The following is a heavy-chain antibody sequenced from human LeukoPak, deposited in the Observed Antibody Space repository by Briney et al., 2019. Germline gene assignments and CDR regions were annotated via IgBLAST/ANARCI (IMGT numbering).Heavy chain of an antibody. CDR3: ARSGRYYSTSNYYYYYMDV. D-gene: IGHD4-11*01. V-gene: IGHV3-20*04. J-gene: IGHJ6*03. CDR1: GFTFDDYG. Sequence: GGSLRLSCAASGFTFDDYGMSWVRQAPGKGLEWVSGINWNGGSTGYADSVKGRFTISRDNAKNPLYLQMNSLRAEDTALYYCARSGRYYSTSNYYYYYMDVWGKGTTVTVSS. CDR2: INWNGGST.